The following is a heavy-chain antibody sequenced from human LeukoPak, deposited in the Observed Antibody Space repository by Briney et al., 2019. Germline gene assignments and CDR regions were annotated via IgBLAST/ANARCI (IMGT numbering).Heavy chain of an antibody. Sequence: ASVKVSCKASGYTFTSYGISWVRQAPGQGLEWMGWISAYNGNTNYAQKLQGRVTMTTDTSTSTAYMELRSLRSDDTAVYYCARLADDSGGSYYFDYWGQGTLVTVSS. V-gene: IGHV1-18*01. CDR1: GYTFTSYG. CDR3: ARLADDSGGSYYFDY. CDR2: ISAYNGNT. D-gene: IGHD3-22*01. J-gene: IGHJ4*02.